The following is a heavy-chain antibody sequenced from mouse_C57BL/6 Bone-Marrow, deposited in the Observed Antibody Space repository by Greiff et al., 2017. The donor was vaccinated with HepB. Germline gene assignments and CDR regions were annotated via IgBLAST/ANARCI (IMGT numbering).Heavy chain of an antibody. CDR2: ISNGGGST. CDR1: GFTFSDYY. J-gene: IGHJ4*01. Sequence: DVKLQESGGGLVQPGGSLKLSCAASGFTFSDYYMYWVRQTPEKRLEWVAYISNGGGSTYYPDTVKGRFTISRDNAKNTLYLQMSRLKSEDTAMYYCARHPTVVATEDYYAMDYWGQGTSVTVSS. D-gene: IGHD1-1*01. V-gene: IGHV5-12*01. CDR3: ARHPTVVATEDYYAMDY.